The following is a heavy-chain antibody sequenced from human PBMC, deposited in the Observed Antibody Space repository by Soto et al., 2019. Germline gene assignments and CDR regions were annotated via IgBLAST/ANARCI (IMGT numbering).Heavy chain of an antibody. J-gene: IGHJ4*02. Sequence: QVQLVESGGGVVQPGRSLRLSCAASGFTFSGHGMHWVRQAPGKGLEWVAVVWHDGSKEYYADSVKGRFTISRDNSKNTLYLQMNSLRAEDTAVYSCARGRGVDYGGNSGYYDYWGQGTLVTVSS. CDR3: ARGRGVDYGGNSGYYDY. CDR1: GFTFSGHG. CDR2: VWHDGSKE. D-gene: IGHD4-17*01. V-gene: IGHV3-33*01.